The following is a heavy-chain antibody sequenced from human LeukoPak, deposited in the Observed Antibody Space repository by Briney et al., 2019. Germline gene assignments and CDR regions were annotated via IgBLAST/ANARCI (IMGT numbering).Heavy chain of an antibody. CDR2: IYYSGST. V-gene: IGHV4-59*08. D-gene: IGHD2-21*02. CDR3: ARPRLPHSYYYYMDV. J-gene: IGHJ6*03. CDR1: GGSISSYY. Sequence: PSETLSLTCTVSGGSISSYYWSWIRQPPGKGLEWIGYIYYSGSTNYNPSLKSRVTISVDTSKNQFSLKLSSVTAADTAVYYCARPRLPHSYYYYMDVWGKGTTVTVPS.